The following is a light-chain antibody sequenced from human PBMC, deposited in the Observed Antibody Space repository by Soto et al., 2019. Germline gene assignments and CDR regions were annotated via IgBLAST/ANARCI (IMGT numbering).Light chain of an antibody. V-gene: IGKV3-15*01. CDR2: GAS. Sequence: VVKRPRAIPTVSPSDGAALSGRATENINQNLAWYQQKPGQAPRLLIHGASYRATGIPDRVSGRGSGTAFTPAISRLRSGDFAVYYCQQYRGRPHTVGGGTKVDI. CDR3: QQYRGRPHT. CDR1: ENINQN. J-gene: IGKJ4*02.